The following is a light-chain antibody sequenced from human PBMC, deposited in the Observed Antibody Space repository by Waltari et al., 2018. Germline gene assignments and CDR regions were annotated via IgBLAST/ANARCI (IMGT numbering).Light chain of an antibody. CDR2: WAS. CDR1: QSRLYISNNKNH. V-gene: IGKV4-1*01. Sequence: DIVLTQSPVSLAVSLGERATINCKSSQSRLYISNNKNHISWYQQRPVQPPKLLIYWASSRESGVPDRSSCSGSGSNFTLTINNLQPEEVAVYSCHQYYNTHRTLGQGTKVDIK. CDR3: HQYYNTHRT. J-gene: IGKJ1*01.